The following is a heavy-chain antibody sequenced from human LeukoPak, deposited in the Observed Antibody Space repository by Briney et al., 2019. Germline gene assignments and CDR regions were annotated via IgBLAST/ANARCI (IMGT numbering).Heavy chain of an antibody. CDR1: GGSISSGDHY. D-gene: IGHD6-13*01. CDR3: ARDRAAAAGIFDY. Sequence: SETLSLTCTVSGGSISSGDHYWSWIRQPPGKGLEWIGYIYYSGSTYYNPSLKSRVTISVDTSKNQFSLKLSSVTAADTAVYYCARDRAAAAGIFDYWGQGTLVTVSS. V-gene: IGHV4-30-4*01. CDR2: IYYSGST. J-gene: IGHJ4*02.